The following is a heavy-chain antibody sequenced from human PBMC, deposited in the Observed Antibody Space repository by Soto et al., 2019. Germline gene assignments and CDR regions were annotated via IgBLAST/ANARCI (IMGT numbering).Heavy chain of an antibody. CDR2: ISYDGSNK. CDR3: AKGEFLEWFSY. Sequence: PGGSLRLSCAASGFTFSSYGMHWVRQAPGKGLEWVAVISYDGSNKYYADSVKGRFTISRDNSKNTLYLQMNSLRAEDTAVYYCAKGEFLEWFSYWGQGTLVTVSS. V-gene: IGHV3-30*18. CDR1: GFTFSSYG. J-gene: IGHJ4*02. D-gene: IGHD3-3*01.